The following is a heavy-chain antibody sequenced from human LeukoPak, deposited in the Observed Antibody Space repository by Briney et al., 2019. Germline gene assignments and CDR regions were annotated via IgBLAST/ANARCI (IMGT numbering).Heavy chain of an antibody. Sequence: GESLKISCKGYGYSFTSYWIGWVRQMPGKGLEWMGIIYPGDSDTRYSPSFQGQVTISADKSISTAYLQWSSLKASDTAMYYCARPGRDGYKSSPNFDYWGQGTLVTVSS. V-gene: IGHV5-51*01. J-gene: IGHJ4*02. CDR2: IYPGDSDT. CDR1: GYSFTSYW. CDR3: ARPGRDGYKSSPNFDY. D-gene: IGHD5-24*01.